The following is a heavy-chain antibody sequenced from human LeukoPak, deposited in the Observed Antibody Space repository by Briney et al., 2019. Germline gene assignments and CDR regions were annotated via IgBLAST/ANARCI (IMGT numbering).Heavy chain of an antibody. CDR3: AREVTSGYYYDSSGYIDY. CDR2: IIPIFGIA. J-gene: IGHJ4*02. V-gene: IGHV1-69*04. CDR1: GGTFSSYA. Sequence: ASVKVSCKASGGTFSSYAISWVRQAPGQGLEWMGRIIPIFGIANYAQKFQGRVTITADKSTSTAYMELGSLRSEDTAVYYCAREVTSGYYYDSSGYIDYWGQGTLVTASS. D-gene: IGHD3-22*01.